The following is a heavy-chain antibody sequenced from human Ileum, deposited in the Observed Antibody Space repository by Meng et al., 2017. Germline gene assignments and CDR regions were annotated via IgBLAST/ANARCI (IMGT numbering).Heavy chain of an antibody. J-gene: IGHJ4*02. V-gene: IGHV4-61*08. Sequence: QGQLQESGSGLVRPSETLSLICTVSGGSVSSAGYQWGWIRQPPGKGLEWIGYASTNYNPSLKSRVTISLDTSKNQFSLKLSSATAADTAVYYCARDHWGSLDYWGQGILVTVSS. CDR3: ARDHWGSLDY. CDR2: AST. CDR1: GGSVSSAGYQ. D-gene: IGHD7-27*01.